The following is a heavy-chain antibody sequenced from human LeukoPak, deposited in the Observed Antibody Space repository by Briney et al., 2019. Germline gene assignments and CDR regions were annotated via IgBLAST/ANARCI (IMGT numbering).Heavy chain of an antibody. Sequence: ASVKVSCKAPGYTFTGYYMHWVRQAPGQGLEWMGWINPNSGGTNYAQKFQGRDTMTRDTSISTAYMELSRLRSDDTAVCYCARSDYYDSSGYPDYWGQGTLVTVSS. CDR3: ARSDYYDSSGYPDY. D-gene: IGHD3-22*01. J-gene: IGHJ4*02. CDR1: GYTFTGYY. CDR2: INPNSGGT. V-gene: IGHV1-2*02.